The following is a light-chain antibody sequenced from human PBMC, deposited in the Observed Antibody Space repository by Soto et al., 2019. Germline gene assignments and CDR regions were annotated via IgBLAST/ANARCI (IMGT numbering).Light chain of an antibody. CDR2: EVS. CDR3: TSYTSGSTLYV. CDR1: SSDVGGYNY. V-gene: IGLV2-14*01. J-gene: IGLJ1*01. Sequence: QSVVTQPASVSGSPGQSITISCTGTSSDVGGYNYVSWYQQHPGKAPKLMIYEVSNRPSGVSNRFSGSKSGNTASLTISGLQAEDDADYYCTSYTSGSTLYVFGTGTKVTVL.